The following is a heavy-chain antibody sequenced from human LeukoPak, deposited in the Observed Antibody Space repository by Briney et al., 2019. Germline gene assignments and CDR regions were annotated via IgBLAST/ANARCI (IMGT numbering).Heavy chain of an antibody. V-gene: IGHV4-59*01. CDR1: GGSFSTYY. Sequence: PSENLSLTCTVSGGSFSTYYWSWIRQPPGKGLEWIGYIYYSGNTDYNPSLESRVTMSLDTSKNQFSLNLNSVTAADTAVYYCARALITFGAAVAKGFDCWGQGTLVTVSS. J-gene: IGHJ4*02. D-gene: IGHD3-16*01. CDR2: IYYSGNT. CDR3: ARALITFGAAVAKGFDC.